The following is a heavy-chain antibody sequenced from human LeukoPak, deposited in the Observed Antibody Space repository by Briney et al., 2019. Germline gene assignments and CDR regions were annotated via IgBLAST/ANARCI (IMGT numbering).Heavy chain of an antibody. V-gene: IGHV3-21*01. CDR1: GFTFSSYS. J-gene: IGHJ4*02. CDR3: AREFASYCSSSSCYGFDY. CDR2: ISSSSTYI. Sequence: GGSLTLSCAASGFTFSSYSMNWVRQFPGKGLEWVSSISSSSTYIYYADSVKGRFTISRDNAKKSLYLQVNSLRAEDTAVYYCAREFASYCSSSSCYGFDYWGQGTLVTVSS. D-gene: IGHD2-2*01.